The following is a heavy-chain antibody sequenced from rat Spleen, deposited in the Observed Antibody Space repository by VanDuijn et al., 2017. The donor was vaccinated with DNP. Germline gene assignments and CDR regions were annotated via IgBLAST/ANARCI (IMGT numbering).Heavy chain of an antibody. CDR1: GFTFSNYY. J-gene: IGHJ2*01. CDR3: TTLNYGNYDY. V-gene: IGHV5-20*01. Sequence: EVQLVESGGGLVQPGRSLKLSCAASGFTFSNYYLAWVRQAPTKGLEWVASINYDGGSTYYRDSVKGRFTISRDNAKSSLYLQMDSLRSEDTATYYCTTLNYGNYDYWGQGVMVTVSS. D-gene: IGHD1-3*01. CDR2: INYDGGST.